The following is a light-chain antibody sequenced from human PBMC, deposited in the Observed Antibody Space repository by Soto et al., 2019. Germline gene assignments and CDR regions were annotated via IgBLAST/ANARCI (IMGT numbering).Light chain of an antibody. Sequence: QSVLTQPPSVSGAPGQRVTISCTGSSSNIGAGYDVHWYQQLPGTSPKLLIYGNSNRPSAVPDRFSGAKSGTSASLAITGLQAEDEADYYCQSYDSSLSGSYVFGTGTKVTVL. J-gene: IGLJ1*01. V-gene: IGLV1-40*01. CDR2: GNS. CDR1: SSNIGAGYD. CDR3: QSYDSSLSGSYV.